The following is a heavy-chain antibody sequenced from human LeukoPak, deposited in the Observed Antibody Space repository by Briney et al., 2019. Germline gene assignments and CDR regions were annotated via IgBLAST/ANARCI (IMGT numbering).Heavy chain of an antibody. CDR2: INPNSGGS. V-gene: IGHV1-2*02. CDR3: ARTRGHHATMAYFDY. CDR1: AYTFTDYY. Sequence: ASVKVSCKASAYTFTDYYMHWVRQAPGQGLEWMGWINPNSGGSNYAQNFQGRVTMTRDTSINTAYMELNRLRSDDTAVYFCARTRGHHATMAYFDYWGQGTLVTVSS. J-gene: IGHJ4*02. D-gene: IGHD3-10*01.